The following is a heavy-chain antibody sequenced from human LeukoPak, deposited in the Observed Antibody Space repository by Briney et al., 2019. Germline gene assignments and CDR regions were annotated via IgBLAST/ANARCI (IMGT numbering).Heavy chain of an antibody. CDR1: GFTFSSYA. Sequence: GGSLRLSCAASGFTFSSYAMSWVRQAPGKGLEWVSAISGSGGSTYYADSVKGRFTISRDNSKNTLYLQMDSLRAEDTAVYYCAKDPPFIAERYTSRGEFDYWGQGTLVTVSS. CDR3: AKDPPFIAERYTSRGEFDY. D-gene: IGHD6-13*01. CDR2: ISGSGGST. J-gene: IGHJ4*02. V-gene: IGHV3-23*01.